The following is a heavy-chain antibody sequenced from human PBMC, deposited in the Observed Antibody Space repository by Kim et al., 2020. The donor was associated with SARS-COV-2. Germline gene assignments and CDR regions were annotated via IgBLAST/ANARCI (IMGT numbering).Heavy chain of an antibody. V-gene: IGHV3-30*04. CDR3: ARDRAYTSHRGSNWFDP. CDR1: GFTFSSYA. D-gene: IGHD2-2*01. Sequence: GGSLRLSCAASGFTFSSYAMHWVRQAPGKGLEWVAVISYDGSNKYYADSVKGRFTISRDNSKNTLYLQMNSLRAEDTAVYYCARDRAYTSHRGSNWFDPWGQGTLVTVSS. J-gene: IGHJ5*02. CDR2: ISYDGSNK.